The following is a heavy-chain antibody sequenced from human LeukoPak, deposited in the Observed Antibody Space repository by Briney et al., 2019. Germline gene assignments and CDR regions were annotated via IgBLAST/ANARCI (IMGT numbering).Heavy chain of an antibody. J-gene: IGHJ4*02. CDR2: IYYSGST. Sequence: PSETLSLTCTVSGDSISGYYWNWVRQPPGKGLEWIGYIYYSGSTKYNPSLKSRVTISVDTSKNQFALKLSSVTAADTAVYYCAGGACGGDCYSAYWGQGTLVTVSS. D-gene: IGHD2-21*02. V-gene: IGHV4-59*12. CDR1: GDSISGYY. CDR3: AGGACGGDCYSAY.